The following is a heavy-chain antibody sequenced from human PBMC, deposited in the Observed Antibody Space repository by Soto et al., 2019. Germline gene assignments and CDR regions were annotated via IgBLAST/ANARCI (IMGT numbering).Heavy chain of an antibody. Sequence: GGSLRLSCAASGFTFSSYSMNWVRQAPGKGLEWVSSISSSSSYIYYADSVKGRFTISRDNAKNSLYLQMNSLRAEDTAVYYCARDKGAARPYWFDPWGQGTLVTVSS. V-gene: IGHV3-21*01. CDR3: ARDKGAARPYWFDP. CDR2: ISSSSSYI. CDR1: GFTFSSYS. J-gene: IGHJ5*02. D-gene: IGHD6-6*01.